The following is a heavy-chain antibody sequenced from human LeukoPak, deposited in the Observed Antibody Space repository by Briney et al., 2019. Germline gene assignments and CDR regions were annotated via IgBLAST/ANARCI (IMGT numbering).Heavy chain of an antibody. CDR1: GYSFTGYY. Sequence: ASVKVSCKASGYSFTGYYMHWVRQAPGQGLEWMGWISAYNGNTNYAQKLQGRVTMTTDTSTSTAYMELRSLRSDDTAVYYCARDLEGSGWYGNNDYWGQGTLVTVSS. V-gene: IGHV1-18*04. CDR2: ISAYNGNT. CDR3: ARDLEGSGWYGNNDY. D-gene: IGHD6-19*01. J-gene: IGHJ4*02.